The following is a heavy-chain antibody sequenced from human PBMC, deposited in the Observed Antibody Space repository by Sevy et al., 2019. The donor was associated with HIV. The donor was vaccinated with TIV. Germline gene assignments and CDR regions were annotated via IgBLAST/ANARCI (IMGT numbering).Heavy chain of an antibody. CDR3: ARDVGDCNSTSCYSYGMDV. CDR2: MNPNSGNT. Sequence: ASVKVSCKASGYTFTTYDINWVRQATGQGLEWMGWMNPNSGNTASAQKFQGRVTMTRDISIGTAYLKLTGLRSEDSAVFYWARDVGDCNSTSCYSYGMDVWGQGTTVTVSS. D-gene: IGHD2-2*01. V-gene: IGHV1-8*01. CDR1: GYTFTTYD. J-gene: IGHJ6*02.